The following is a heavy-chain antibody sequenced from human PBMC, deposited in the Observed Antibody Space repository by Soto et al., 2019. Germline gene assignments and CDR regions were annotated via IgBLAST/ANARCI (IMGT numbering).Heavy chain of an antibody. Sequence: EVQLAESGGGLVQPGGSLRLSCVASGFTFSRHYMTWVRQAPGKGLESVAKIKPDGSESYYVDSVRGRFTFSRDNAKNSLSLQTNSLRDQDTAVYYCAIEEWGRVEFWGQGTLVTVSS. CDR1: GFTFSRHY. V-gene: IGHV3-7*01. CDR3: AIEEWGRVEF. CDR2: IKPDGSES. D-gene: IGHD3-16*01. J-gene: IGHJ4*02.